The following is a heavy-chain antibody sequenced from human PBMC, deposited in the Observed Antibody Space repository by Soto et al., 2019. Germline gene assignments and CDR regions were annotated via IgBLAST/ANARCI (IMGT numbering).Heavy chain of an antibody. Sequence: ASGDRSCVASGYSLTSCARRWVRQAPGQRLEWMGWINAGNGNTKYSQKFQGRVTITRDTSASTAYMELSSLRSEDTAVYYCARTYVEADSIYFDSWGQGTLVTVPS. V-gene: IGHV1-3*01. D-gene: IGHD4-17*01. J-gene: IGHJ4*02. CDR2: INAGNGNT. CDR1: GYSLTSCA. CDR3: ARTYVEADSIYFDS.